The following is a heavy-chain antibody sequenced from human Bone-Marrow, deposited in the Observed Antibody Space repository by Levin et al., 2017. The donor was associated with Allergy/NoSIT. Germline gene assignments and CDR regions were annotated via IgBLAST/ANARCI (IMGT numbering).Heavy chain of an antibody. V-gene: IGHV3-15*01. J-gene: IGHJ4*02. CDR1: GFTFSNAW. CDR2: IYTNAEGGTA. Sequence: GGSLRLSCATSGFTFSNAWMSWVRQAPGKGLEWVGRIYTNAEGGTADYAAPVKGRFTISRDDSKNTVYLQMFRLRTEDTAVYYCSPTPNWNFDSWGQGALVSVSS. D-gene: IGHD1-20*01. CDR3: SPTPNWNFDS.